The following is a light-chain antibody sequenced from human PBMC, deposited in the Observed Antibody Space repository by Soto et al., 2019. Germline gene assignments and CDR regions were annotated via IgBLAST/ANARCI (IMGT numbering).Light chain of an antibody. J-gene: IGKJ1*01. V-gene: IGKV3-15*01. CDR3: QQYNKWPLA. Sequence: IVMMQSPATLSVSPGESATLFCRATESVSSNLAWYQQKPGQAPRLLIYGASTRATGIPARFSGSGSGTEFALSISSLQSEDFAVYSCQQYNKWPLAFGQGTKVEIK. CDR1: ESVSSN. CDR2: GAS.